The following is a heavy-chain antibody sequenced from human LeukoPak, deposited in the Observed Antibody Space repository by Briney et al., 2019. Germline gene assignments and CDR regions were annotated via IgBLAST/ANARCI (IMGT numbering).Heavy chain of an antibody. CDR3: ARREGYYDLDY. D-gene: IGHD3-22*01. J-gene: IGHJ4*02. V-gene: IGHV4-39*01. CDR1: GGSISSSSYY. Sequence: SGTLSLTCTVSGGSISSSSYYWGWIRQPPGKGLEWIGSIYYSGSTYYNPSLKSRVTISVDTSKNQFSLKLSSVTAADTAVYYCARREGYYDLDYWGQGTLVTVSS. CDR2: IYYSGST.